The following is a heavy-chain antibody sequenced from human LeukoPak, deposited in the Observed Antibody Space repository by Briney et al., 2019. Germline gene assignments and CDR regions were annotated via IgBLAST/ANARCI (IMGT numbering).Heavy chain of an antibody. CDR1: YW. J-gene: IGHJ5*02. V-gene: IGHV5-51*01. D-gene: IGHD3-16*01. CDR2: IYPGDSDA. Sequence: YWSWIRQHPGKGLEWMGIIYPGDSDARYGPSFQGQVTISADKSINTAYLQWSSLKVSDTAMYYCARLAGLRLGELLPWGQGTLVTVSS. CDR3: ARLAGLRLGELLP.